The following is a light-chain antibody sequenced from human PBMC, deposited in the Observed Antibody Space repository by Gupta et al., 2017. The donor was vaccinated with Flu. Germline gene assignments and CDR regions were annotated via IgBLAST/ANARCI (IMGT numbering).Light chain of an antibody. CDR1: SSDVGGSNY. CDR2: DVS. V-gene: IGLV2-14*01. CDR3: SSYTSSSTLYV. Sequence: QSALTQPASASGSPGQSITISCTGTSSDVGGSNYVSWYQQHPGKAPKLMIYDVSNRPSGVSSRFSGSKSGNTASLTISGLQAEDETDYYCSSYTSSSTLYVFGTGTKVT. J-gene: IGLJ1*01.